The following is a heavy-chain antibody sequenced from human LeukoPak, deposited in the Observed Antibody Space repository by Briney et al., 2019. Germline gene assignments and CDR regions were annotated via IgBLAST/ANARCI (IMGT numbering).Heavy chain of an antibody. D-gene: IGHD6-19*01. Sequence: PSETLSLTCAVSGYSISRAYYWGWIRQPPGKGLEWIGNIYHSGGTYYNPSLKSRVTISVDTSKNQFSLKLTSVTAADTAVYYCARWQVWIHPFDYWGQGTLVTVSS. J-gene: IGHJ4*02. CDR1: GYSISRAYY. CDR3: ARWQVWIHPFDY. CDR2: IYHSGGT. V-gene: IGHV4-38-2*01.